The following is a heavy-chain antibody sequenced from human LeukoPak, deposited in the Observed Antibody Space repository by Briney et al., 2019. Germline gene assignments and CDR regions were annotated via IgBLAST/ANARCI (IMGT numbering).Heavy chain of an antibody. CDR1: GYTFTGYY. CDR3: ARDRDYGEALDY. J-gene: IGHJ4*02. Sequence: SVKVSRKASGYTFTGYYMHWVRQAPGQGLEWMGWINPNSGGTNYAQKFQGRVTMTRDTSISTAYMELSRLRSDDTAVYYCARDRDYGEALDYWGQGTLVTVSS. V-gene: IGHV1-2*02. CDR2: INPNSGGT. D-gene: IGHD4-17*01.